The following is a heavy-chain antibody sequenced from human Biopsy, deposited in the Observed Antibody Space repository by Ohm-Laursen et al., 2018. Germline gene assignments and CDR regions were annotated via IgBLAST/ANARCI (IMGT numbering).Heavy chain of an antibody. D-gene: IGHD2-21*01. CDR2: IYWDNNK. CDR3: ARIFTVRCGGDNCYDYHGMDV. J-gene: IGHJ6*02. CDR1: GFSLDTSGVY. Sequence: TQTLTLTCTFSGFSLDTSGVYVGWIRQPPGKPLQWLALIYWDNNKRYSPSLESRLTITKDTSKNQVVLTMTKMDPVDTATYYCARIFTVRCGGDNCYDYHGMDVWGQGTTVTVSS. V-gene: IGHV2-5*02.